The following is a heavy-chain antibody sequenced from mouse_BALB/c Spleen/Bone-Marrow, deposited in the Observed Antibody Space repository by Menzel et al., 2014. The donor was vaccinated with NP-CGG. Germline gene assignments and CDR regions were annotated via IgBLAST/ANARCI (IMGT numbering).Heavy chain of an antibody. J-gene: IGHJ2*01. CDR1: GYSITSGYS. D-gene: IGHD1-1*01. V-gene: IGHV3-1*02. Sequence: EVQGVESGPDLVKPSPSLSLTCTVTGYSITSGYSWHWIRQSPGNKLEWTGYIPYSGSTLYNPSLKSRISITRDTSKNQFFLQLNSVTTEDTSTYYCARESSLYYFDYWGQDTTLTVPS. CDR3: ARESSLYYFDY. CDR2: IPYSGST.